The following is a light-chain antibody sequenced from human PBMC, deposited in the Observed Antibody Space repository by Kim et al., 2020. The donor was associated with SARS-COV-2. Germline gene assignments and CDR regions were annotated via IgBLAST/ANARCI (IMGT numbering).Light chain of an antibody. V-gene: IGLV2-23*02. CDR1: SSDVGSYNL. Sequence: QSALTQPASVSGSPGLSITISCTGTSSDVGSYNLVSWYQQHPGIAHKLMIYEVSKRPSGVSNRFSGSKSGNTASLTISGLQAEDEADYYCCSYAGSRVFGGGTQLTVL. CDR3: CSYAGSRV. CDR2: EVS. J-gene: IGLJ3*02.